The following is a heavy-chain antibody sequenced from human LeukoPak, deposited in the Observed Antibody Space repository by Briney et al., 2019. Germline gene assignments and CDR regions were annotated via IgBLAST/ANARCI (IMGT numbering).Heavy chain of an antibody. Sequence: ASVKVSCKASGGTFSSYAISWVRQAPGQGLEWMGGIIPIFGTANYAQKFQGRVTITTDESTSTAYMELSSLRSEDTAVYYCAREPYSGSYLRNFQHWGQGTLDTVSS. CDR2: IIPIFGTA. D-gene: IGHD1-26*01. J-gene: IGHJ1*01. V-gene: IGHV1-69*05. CDR1: GGTFSSYA. CDR3: AREPYSGSYLRNFQH.